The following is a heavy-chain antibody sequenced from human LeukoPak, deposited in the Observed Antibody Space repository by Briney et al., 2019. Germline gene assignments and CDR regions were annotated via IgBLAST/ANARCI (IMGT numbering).Heavy chain of an antibody. Sequence: PGGSLRLSCAASGFTFSDYYMSWIRQAPGKGLEWVSYISSSGSTIYYADSVKGRFTISRDNAKNSLYLQMNSLRAEDTAVYYCAREDNPVVGYYYYGMDVWGRGTTVTVSS. CDR1: GFTFSDYY. CDR2: ISSSGSTI. D-gene: IGHD1-1*01. J-gene: IGHJ6*02. V-gene: IGHV3-11*01. CDR3: AREDNPVVGYYYYGMDV.